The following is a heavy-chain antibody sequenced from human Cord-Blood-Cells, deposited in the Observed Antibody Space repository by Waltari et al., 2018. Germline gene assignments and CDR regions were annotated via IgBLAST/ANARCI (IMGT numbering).Heavy chain of an antibody. V-gene: IGHV4-39*07. CDR3: ARLRAAVAGDAFDI. CDR2: IYYSGIT. Sequence: QLQLQESGPGLVKPSETLSPPFPVSGGSLSSRPYYWGWIRQPPGKGLEWIGSIYYSGITYYNPSLKSRVTISVDTSKNQFSLKLSSVTAADTAVYYCARLRAAVAGDAFDIWGQGTMVTVSS. D-gene: IGHD6-19*01. J-gene: IGHJ3*02. CDR1: GGSLSSRPYY.